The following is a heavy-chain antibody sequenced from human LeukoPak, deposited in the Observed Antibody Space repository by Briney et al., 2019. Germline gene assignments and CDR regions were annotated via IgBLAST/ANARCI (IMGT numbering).Heavy chain of an antibody. V-gene: IGHV4-38-2*02. Sequence: SETLSLTCTVSGYSISSGYYWGWIRQPPGKGLEWIGSNYYSGSTYYNPSLKSRVTISVDTSKNQFSLKLSSVTAADTAVYYCASHYDYVWGSYRDYWGQGTLVTVSS. J-gene: IGHJ4*02. CDR3: ASHYDYVWGSYRDY. D-gene: IGHD3-16*02. CDR1: GYSISSGYY. CDR2: NYYSGST.